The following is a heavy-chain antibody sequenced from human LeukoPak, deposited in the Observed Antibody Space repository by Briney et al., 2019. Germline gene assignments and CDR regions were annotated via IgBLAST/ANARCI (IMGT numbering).Heavy chain of an antibody. Sequence: ASVKVSCKAFGYTFTDYYMHWVRQAPGQGLEWMGWINPNSGGTNYAQRFQGRVTMTRDTSISTGHMELSRLRSDDTAVYYCARRGFGSRSYLDSWGQGTLVTVSS. CDR1: GYTFTDYY. CDR3: ARRGFGSRSYLDS. V-gene: IGHV1-2*02. J-gene: IGHJ4*02. D-gene: IGHD3-10*01. CDR2: INPNSGGT.